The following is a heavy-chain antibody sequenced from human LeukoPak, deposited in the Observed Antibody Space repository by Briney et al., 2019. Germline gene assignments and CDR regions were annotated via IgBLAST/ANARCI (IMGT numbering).Heavy chain of an antibody. D-gene: IGHD3-10*01. V-gene: IGHV3-66*01. J-gene: IGHJ6*02. CDR2: IYSGGST. CDR3: ARDAITMVRGVMFYYGMDV. Sequence: GASLRLSCAASGFTVSSNYMSWVRQAPGKGLEWVSVIYSGGSTYYADSVKGRFTISRDNSKNTLYLQMNSLRAEDTAVYYCARDAITMVRGVMFYYGMDVWGQGTTVTVSS. CDR1: GFTVSSNY.